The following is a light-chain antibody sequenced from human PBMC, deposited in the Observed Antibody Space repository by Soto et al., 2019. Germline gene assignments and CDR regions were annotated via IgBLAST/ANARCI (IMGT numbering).Light chain of an antibody. Sequence: DIVMTQSPDSLAVSLGERATINCKSSQSVLYSSNNKNYLAWYQQKPGQPPKLLIYWASTRESGVPDRFSGSGSGTDYTLTISRLQAEDVSVYYCQQYYSTPLTFGHGTKVNIK. CDR2: WAS. V-gene: IGKV4-1*01. J-gene: IGKJ3*01. CDR3: QQYYSTPLT. CDR1: QSVLYSSNNKNY.